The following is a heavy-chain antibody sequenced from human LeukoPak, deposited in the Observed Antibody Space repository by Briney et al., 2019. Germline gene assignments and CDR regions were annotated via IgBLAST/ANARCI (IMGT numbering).Heavy chain of an antibody. CDR1: GFTFSSYG. CDR3: VRDYNWVFDY. J-gene: IGHJ4*02. Sequence: GGSLRLSCAASGFTFSSYGMHWVRQAPGKGLEWVAVIWYDGSNKYYADSVKGRFTISRDNSKNTLYLQMNSLRVEDTAVYYCVRDYNWVFDYWGQGALVTVSS. CDR2: IWYDGSNK. V-gene: IGHV3-33*01. D-gene: IGHD1-20*01.